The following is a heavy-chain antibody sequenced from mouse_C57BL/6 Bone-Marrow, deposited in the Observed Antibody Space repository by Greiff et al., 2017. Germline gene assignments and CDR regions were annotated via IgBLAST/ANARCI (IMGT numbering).Heavy chain of an antibody. Sequence: QVQLQQPGAELVMPGASVKLSCKASGYTFTSYWMHWVKPRPGQGLEWIGELDPSDSYTNYNQKFKGKSTLTVDKSSSTAYMQLSSLTSEDSAVYYCARSDYGSSYGYFDVWGTGTTVTVSS. J-gene: IGHJ1*03. V-gene: IGHV1-69*01. D-gene: IGHD1-1*01. CDR3: ARSDYGSSYGYFDV. CDR2: LDPSDSYT. CDR1: GYTFTSYW.